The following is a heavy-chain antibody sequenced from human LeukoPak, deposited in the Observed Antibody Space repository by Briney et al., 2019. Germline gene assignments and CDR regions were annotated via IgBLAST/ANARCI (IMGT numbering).Heavy chain of an antibody. D-gene: IGHD2-2*01. CDR1: GGSFSGYY. CDR2: INHSGST. Sequence: TSETLSLTCAVYGGSFSGYYWSWIRQPPGKGLEWIGEINHSGSTNYNPSLKSRVTISVDTSKNQFSLKLSSVTAADTAVYYCARRGGYCSSTSCRNWFDPWGQGTLVTVSS. V-gene: IGHV4-34*01. J-gene: IGHJ5*02. CDR3: ARRGGYCSSTSCRNWFDP.